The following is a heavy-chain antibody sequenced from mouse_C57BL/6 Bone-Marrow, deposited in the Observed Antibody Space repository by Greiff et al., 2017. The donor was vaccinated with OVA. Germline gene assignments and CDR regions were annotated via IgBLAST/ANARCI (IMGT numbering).Heavy chain of an antibody. J-gene: IGHJ3*01. V-gene: IGHV1-15*01. D-gene: IGHD2-3*01. CDR2: IDPETGGT. CDR1: GYTFTDYE. Sequence: QVQLQQSGAELVRPGASVTLSCKASGYTFTDYEMHWVKQTPVHGLEWIGAIDPETGGTAYNQKFKGKAILTADKSSSTAYMELRSLTSEDSAVYCCTRGWLLRVWLAYWGQGTLVTVSA. CDR3: TRGWLLRVWLAY.